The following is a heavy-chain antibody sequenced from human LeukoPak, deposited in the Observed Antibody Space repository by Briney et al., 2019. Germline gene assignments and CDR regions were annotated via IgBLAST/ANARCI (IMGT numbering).Heavy chain of an antibody. CDR2: IRYDKSNK. V-gene: IGHV3-30*02. Sequence: PGGSLRLSCAASGFTFSNYRMHWVRQAPGKGLEWVAFIRYDKSNKYYGDSVKGRFTISRDNSKNTLYLQMNSLRVEDTAMYYCAKGSALTYSDRRFLDYWGQGTLVTVSS. D-gene: IGHD3-22*01. CDR3: AKGSALTYSDRRFLDY. J-gene: IGHJ4*02. CDR1: GFTFSNYR.